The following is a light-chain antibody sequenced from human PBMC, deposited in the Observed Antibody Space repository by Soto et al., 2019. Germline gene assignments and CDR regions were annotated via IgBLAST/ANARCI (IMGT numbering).Light chain of an antibody. CDR1: QGISSY. V-gene: IGKV1-9*01. CDR3: QQVSTYPIT. Sequence: EIQLTQSPSFLSASIGDRVTITCRASQGISSYLAWYQQKPGKAPNLLIYAAFTLQSGVPSRFSGSGSGTEFTLTISSLQPEDFATYYCQQVSTYPITFGQGTRLEIK. J-gene: IGKJ5*01. CDR2: AAF.